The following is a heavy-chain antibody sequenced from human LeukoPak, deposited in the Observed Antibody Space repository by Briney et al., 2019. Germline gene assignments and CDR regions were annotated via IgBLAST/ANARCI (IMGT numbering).Heavy chain of an antibody. CDR3: AIPAAPYDILTGYSH. J-gene: IGHJ4*02. CDR2: ISGSGGST. CDR1: GFTFSSYA. D-gene: IGHD3-9*01. V-gene: IGHV3-23*01. Sequence: GGSLRLSCAASGFTFSSYAMSWVRQAPGKGLEWVSAISGSGGSTYYADSVKGRFTISRDNSKNTLYLQMNSLRAEDTAVYYCAIPAAPYDILTGYSHWGQGTLVTVSS.